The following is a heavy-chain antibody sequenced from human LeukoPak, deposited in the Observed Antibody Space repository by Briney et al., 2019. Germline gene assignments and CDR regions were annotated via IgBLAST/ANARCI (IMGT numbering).Heavy chain of an antibody. V-gene: IGHV4-4*02. D-gene: IGHD5-24*01. J-gene: IGHJ4*02. CDR2: IFHTGST. Sequence: PSGTLSLTCTVSGDSISSGHWLFWVRQPPGKGLEWIGQIFHTGSTNYNPSLKSRVTISVDTSKNQFSLKLSSVTAADTAVYYCARQRGGRIEMATIKMWYFDYWGQGTLVTVSS. CDR1: GDSISSGHW. CDR3: ARQRGGRIEMATIKMWYFDY.